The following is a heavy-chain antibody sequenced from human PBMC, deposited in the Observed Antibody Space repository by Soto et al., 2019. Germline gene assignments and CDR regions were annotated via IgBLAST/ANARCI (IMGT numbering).Heavy chain of an antibody. CDR2: ISGSGGST. CDR1: GFTFSRYA. Sequence: EVQLLESGGGLVQPGGSLRLSCAASGFTFSRYAMSWVRQAPGKGLEWVSAISGSGGSTYYADSVKGRFTISRDNSKNTLYLQMNSLRAEDTAVYYCANADRSGTYYGMDVWGQGTTVTVSS. J-gene: IGHJ6*02. V-gene: IGHV3-23*01. CDR3: ANADRSGTYYGMDV. D-gene: IGHD1-1*01.